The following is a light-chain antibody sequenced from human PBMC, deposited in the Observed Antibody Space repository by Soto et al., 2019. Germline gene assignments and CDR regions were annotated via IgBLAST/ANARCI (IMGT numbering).Light chain of an antibody. CDR1: PSVSGNY. CDR3: QQYGSSPPT. V-gene: IGKV3-20*01. Sequence: EIVLTQSPGTLSLSPGERATLYCRASPSVSGNYLAWYQRKPGQAPRLLIYGASSRATDIPNRFGGSGSGTDFTLTITRLEPEDFAVYYCQQYGSSPPTFGQGTKVEIK. J-gene: IGKJ1*01. CDR2: GAS.